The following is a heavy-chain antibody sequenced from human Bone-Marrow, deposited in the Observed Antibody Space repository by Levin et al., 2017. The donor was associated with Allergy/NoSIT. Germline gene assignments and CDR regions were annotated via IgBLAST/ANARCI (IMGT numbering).Heavy chain of an antibody. J-gene: IGHJ4*02. V-gene: IGHV1-18*01. Sequence: RASVKVSCTTSAYSFSSNGIAWVRQAPGQGLEWMGWISAFNGHTKSVQKFQGRITMTTDTSTSTAYMELTSLTSDDTAVYYCATAFGGSGWYDYWGQGTLVTVSS. CDR3: ATAFGGSGWYDY. CDR1: AYSFSSNG. D-gene: IGHD6-19*01. CDR2: ISAFNGHT.